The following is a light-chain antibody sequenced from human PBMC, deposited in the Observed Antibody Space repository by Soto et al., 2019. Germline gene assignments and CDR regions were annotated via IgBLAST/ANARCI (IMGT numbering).Light chain of an antibody. V-gene: IGLV2-14*03. CDR2: DVS. Sequence: QSVLTQPASVSGSPGQSITISCTGTSSDVGSYNYVSWYQLHPGKAPQLMIYDVSNRPSGVSNRFSGSKSGNTASLTISGLQAXDEADYYCSSYTSTNTMVFGGGTKLTVL. CDR1: SSDVGSYNY. J-gene: IGLJ3*02. CDR3: SSYTSTNTMV.